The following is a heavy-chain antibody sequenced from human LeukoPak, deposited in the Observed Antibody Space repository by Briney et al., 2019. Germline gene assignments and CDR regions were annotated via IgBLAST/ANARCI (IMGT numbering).Heavy chain of an antibody. CDR3: ARDRYSGYDWDFYYYGMDV. V-gene: IGHV4-31*03. CDR2: IHYSGRT. J-gene: IGHJ6*04. D-gene: IGHD5-12*01. CDR1: DGSVSSADFY. Sequence: SETLPLTCSVSDGSVSSADFYWSWIRQHPGKGLEWIGHIHYSGRTYYNPSLKSRVAISLDTSKNQFSLKLGSVTAADTAVYYCARDRYSGYDWDFYYYGMDVWGKGTTVTVSS.